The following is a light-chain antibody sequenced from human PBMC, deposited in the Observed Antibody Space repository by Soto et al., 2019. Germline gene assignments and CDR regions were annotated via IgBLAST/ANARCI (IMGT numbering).Light chain of an antibody. CDR2: ATS. Sequence: RVLTQSPATLSVSPGERTTLSCRASQSVGYNLAWYQQKPGQSPRLLIYATSTRATGVPARLSGSGSGTEFTLTISSLQSEDFAVFYCQQYNTWPPIFNFGRGTKVDIK. CDR3: QQYNTWPPIFN. J-gene: IGKJ3*01. CDR1: QSVGYN. V-gene: IGKV3-15*01.